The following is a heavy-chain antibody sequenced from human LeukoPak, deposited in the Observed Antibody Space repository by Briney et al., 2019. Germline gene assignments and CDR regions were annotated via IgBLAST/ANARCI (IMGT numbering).Heavy chain of an antibody. J-gene: IGHJ6*02. V-gene: IGHV1-18*01. CDR3: ARGLRYFDWLPHYYGMDV. Sequence: GASVKVSCKASGGTFSSYAISWVRQAPGQGLEWMGWISAYNGNTNYAQKLQGRVTMTTDTSTSTAYMELRSLRSDDTAVYYCARGLRYFDWLPHYYGMDVWGQGTTVTVSS. D-gene: IGHD3-9*01. CDR1: GGTFSSYA. CDR2: ISAYNGNT.